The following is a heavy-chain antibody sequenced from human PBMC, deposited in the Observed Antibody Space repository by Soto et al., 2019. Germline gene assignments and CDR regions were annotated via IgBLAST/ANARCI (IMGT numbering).Heavy chain of an antibody. CDR3: ASGYQLSTYFDY. J-gene: IGHJ4*02. D-gene: IGHD2-2*01. Sequence: QVQLQESGPGLVKPSQTLSLTCTVSGGSISSGGYYWSWIRQHPGKGLEWIGYIYYSGSTYYNPSPKSRVNISVDTSKNQFSLKLSSVTAADTAVYYCASGYQLSTYFDYWGQGTLVTVSS. V-gene: IGHV4-31*02. CDR1: GGSISSGGYY. CDR2: IYYSGST.